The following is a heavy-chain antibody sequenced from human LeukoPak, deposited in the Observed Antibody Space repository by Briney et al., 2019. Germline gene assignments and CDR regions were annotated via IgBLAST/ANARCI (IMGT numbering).Heavy chain of an antibody. Sequence: GASAKVSCKASGYTFTGDYMHWVRQAPGQGLEWMGWINPNSGGTNYAQKFQGRVTMTRDTSISTAYMELSRLRSDDTAVYYCARDPAFYCSGGSCYPYWGQGTLVTVSS. CDR3: ARDPAFYCSGGSCYPY. D-gene: IGHD2-15*01. V-gene: IGHV1-2*02. J-gene: IGHJ4*02. CDR1: GYTFTGDY. CDR2: INPNSGGT.